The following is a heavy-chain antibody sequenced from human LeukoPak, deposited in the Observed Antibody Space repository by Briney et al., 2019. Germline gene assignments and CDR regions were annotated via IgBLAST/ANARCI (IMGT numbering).Heavy chain of an antibody. J-gene: IGHJ4*02. D-gene: IGHD4-17*01. CDR3: AIDYGDYDLQY. CDR1: GVSISSSTYY. CDR2: TYHSGNT. Sequence: SETLSLTCTVSGVSISSSTYYWGWIRQPPGKGLEWIGNTYHSGNTYYNPSLKSRVAISVDTSKNQFSLKLRSVTAADTAVYYCAIDYGDYDLQYWGQGTLVTVSS. V-gene: IGHV4-39*01.